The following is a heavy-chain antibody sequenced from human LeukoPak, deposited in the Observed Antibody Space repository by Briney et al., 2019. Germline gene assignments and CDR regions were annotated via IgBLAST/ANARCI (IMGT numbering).Heavy chain of an antibody. D-gene: IGHD2-2*01. CDR2: IIPIFGTA. J-gene: IGHJ4*02. Sequence: SVKVSCKASGGTFSSYAISWVRQAPGQGLEWMGGIIPIFGTANYAQKFQGRVTITTDESTSTAYMELSSLRSEDTAVYYCARGCSSTSCSFDYWGQGTLVTVSS. CDR3: ARGCSSTSCSFDY. CDR1: GGTFSSYA. V-gene: IGHV1-69*05.